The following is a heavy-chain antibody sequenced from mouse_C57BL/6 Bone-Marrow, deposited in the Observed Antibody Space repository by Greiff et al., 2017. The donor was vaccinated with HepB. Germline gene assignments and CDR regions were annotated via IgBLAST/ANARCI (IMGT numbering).Heavy chain of an antibody. CDR2: ISSGSSTI. CDR3: AREYYGSSYPAY. CDR1: GFTFSDYG. J-gene: IGHJ3*01. V-gene: IGHV5-17*01. D-gene: IGHD1-1*01. Sequence: EVQGVESGGGLVKPGGSLKLSCAASGFTFSDYGMHWVRQAPEKGLEWVAYISSGSSTIYYADTVKGRFTISRDNAKNTLFLQMTSLRSEDTAMYYCAREYYGSSYPAYWGQGTLVTVSA.